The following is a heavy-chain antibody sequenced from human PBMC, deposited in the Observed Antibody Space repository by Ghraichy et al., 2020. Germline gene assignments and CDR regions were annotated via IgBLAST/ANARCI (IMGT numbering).Heavy chain of an antibody. D-gene: IGHD4-23*01. CDR1: TYTFTNYY. V-gene: IGHV1-2*06. CDR2: INPQTGGT. J-gene: IGHJ4*02. CDR3: ARARWGLDLDY. Sequence: ASVKVSCQATTYTFTNYYIHWVRQAPGKGLEWVGRINPQTGGTTYARDFETRASMTRDASISALYLEVRGLTSDDTASYYCARARWGLDLDYWGQGTPVTGSP.